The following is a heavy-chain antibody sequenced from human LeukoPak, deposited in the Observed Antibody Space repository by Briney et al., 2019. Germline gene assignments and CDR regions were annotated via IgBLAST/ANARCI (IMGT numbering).Heavy chain of an antibody. V-gene: IGHV1-2*02. Sequence: ASVKVSCXASGYTFTGYYMHWVRRAPGQGLEWMGWINPNSGGTNYAQKFQGRVTMTRDTSISTAYMELSRLRSDDTAVYYCASCPWYCRGGSCYHMNWFDPWGQGTLVTVSS. CDR3: ASCPWYCRGGSCYHMNWFDP. CDR1: GYTFTGYY. CDR2: INPNSGGT. J-gene: IGHJ5*02. D-gene: IGHD2-15*01.